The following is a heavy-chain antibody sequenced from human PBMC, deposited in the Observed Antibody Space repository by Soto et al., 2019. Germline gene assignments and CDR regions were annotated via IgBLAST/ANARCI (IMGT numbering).Heavy chain of an antibody. J-gene: IGHJ6*02. CDR2: INPNSGGT. Sequence: ASVKVSCKASGYTFTGYYMHWVRQAPGQGLEWMGWINPNSGGTNYAQKFQGWVTMTRDTSISTAYMELSRLRSDDTAAYYCARGATVVNPQDYYYYGMDVWGQGTTVTVS. V-gene: IGHV1-2*04. D-gene: IGHD4-17*01. CDR3: ARGATVVNPQDYYYYGMDV. CDR1: GYTFTGYY.